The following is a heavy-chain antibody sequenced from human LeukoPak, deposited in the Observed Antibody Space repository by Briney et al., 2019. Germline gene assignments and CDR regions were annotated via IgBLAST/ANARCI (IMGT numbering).Heavy chain of an antibody. Sequence: SETLSLTCAVSGGSISSGGYSWSWIRQPPGKGLEWIGYIYHSGSTYYNPSLKSRVTISVDRSKNQFSLKLSSVTAADTAVYYCARAIAVAGPVYYYYGMDVWGQGTTVTVSS. D-gene: IGHD6-19*01. V-gene: IGHV4-30-2*01. CDR1: GGSISSGGYS. CDR2: IYHSGST. CDR3: ARAIAVAGPVYYYYGMDV. J-gene: IGHJ6*02.